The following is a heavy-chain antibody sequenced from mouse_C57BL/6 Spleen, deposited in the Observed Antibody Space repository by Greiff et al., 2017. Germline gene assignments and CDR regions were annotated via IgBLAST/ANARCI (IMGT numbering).Heavy chain of an antibody. CDR1: GYTFTSYW. CDR2: IDPSDSYT. D-gene: IGHD1-1*01. CDR3: ARDYGSSYVGDY. Sequence: VQLQQPGAELMMPGASVKLSCKASGYTFTSYWMHWVKQRPGQGLEWIGEIDPSDSYTNYNQKFKGKSTLTVDKSSSTAYMQLSSLTSEDSAVYYCARDYGSSYVGDYWGQGTTLTVSS. J-gene: IGHJ2*01. V-gene: IGHV1-69*01.